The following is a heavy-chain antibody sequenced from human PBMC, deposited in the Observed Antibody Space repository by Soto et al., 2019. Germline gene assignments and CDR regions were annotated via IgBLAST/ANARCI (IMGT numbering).Heavy chain of an antibody. V-gene: IGHV3-23*01. Sequence: PGGSLRLSCPASGVTFSSYAMSWVRQAPGKGLDWVSAISGSGVSTHYAASVKGRFTISRDNSKNTLYLQMNTPRADDTAVYYAATEYSYDSPRYKTFEYWGQGTLVTVYS. CDR3: ATEYSYDSPRYKTFEY. CDR2: ISGSGVST. CDR1: GVTFSSYA. D-gene: IGHD3-22*01. J-gene: IGHJ4*02.